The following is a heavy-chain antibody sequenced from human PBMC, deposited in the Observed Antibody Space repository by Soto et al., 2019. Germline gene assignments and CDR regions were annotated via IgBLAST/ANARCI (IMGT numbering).Heavy chain of an antibody. D-gene: IGHD6-19*01. CDR1: GGSINSSSYF. J-gene: IGHJ5*02. Sequence: NPSETLSLTCSVSGGSINSSSYFWGWVRQPPGKGLEWIGSIYYSGSTYYNPSLRSRVTISVDTSKNQFSLKLSSVTAADTAVFYCARHYSSGSRNWFDPCGKGTLVTVSS. V-gene: IGHV4-39*01. CDR3: ARHYSSGSRNWFDP. CDR2: IYYSGST.